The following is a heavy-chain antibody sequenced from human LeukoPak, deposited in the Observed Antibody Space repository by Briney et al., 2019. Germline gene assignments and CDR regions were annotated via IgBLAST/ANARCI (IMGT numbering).Heavy chain of an antibody. CDR3: AKEVGPDLGA. CDR2: IWYDGSKT. D-gene: IGHD1-26*01. CDR1: GFTFGTYA. Sequence: PGRSLRLSCAASGFTFGTYAIHWVRQAPGKGLEWVAIIWYDGSKTYYAESVKGRFTISRDNSNNMAYLQMSSLRVEDTAVYYCAKEVGPDLGAWGQGTLVTVSS. V-gene: IGHV3-30*18. J-gene: IGHJ4*02.